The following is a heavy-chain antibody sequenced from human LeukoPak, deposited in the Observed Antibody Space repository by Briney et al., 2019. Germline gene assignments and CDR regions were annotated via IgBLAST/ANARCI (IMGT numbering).Heavy chain of an antibody. Sequence: GGSLRLSCAASGFTFSSYAMHWVRQAPGKGLEWVSYISSSGSTIYYADSVKGRFTISRDNAKNSLYLQMNSLRAEDTAVYYCAREGSIVGATLGYWGQGTLVTVSS. J-gene: IGHJ4*02. V-gene: IGHV3-48*04. CDR2: ISSSGSTI. CDR1: GFTFSSYA. CDR3: AREGSIVGATLGY. D-gene: IGHD1-26*01.